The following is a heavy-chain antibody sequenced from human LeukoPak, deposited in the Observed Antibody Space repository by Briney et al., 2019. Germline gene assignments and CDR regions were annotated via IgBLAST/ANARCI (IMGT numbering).Heavy chain of an antibody. CDR2: ISGSGGST. Sequence: GGTLRLSCAASGFAFSTYAMSWVRGAPGNGLECVSAISGSGGSTYYADSVKGRFTISRDNSKNTLYLQMNSLRAEDTAVYYCAKDRQWLAGNYFDYWGQGTLVTVSS. CDR1: GFAFSTYA. J-gene: IGHJ4*02. CDR3: AKDRQWLAGNYFDY. D-gene: IGHD6-19*01. V-gene: IGHV3-23*01.